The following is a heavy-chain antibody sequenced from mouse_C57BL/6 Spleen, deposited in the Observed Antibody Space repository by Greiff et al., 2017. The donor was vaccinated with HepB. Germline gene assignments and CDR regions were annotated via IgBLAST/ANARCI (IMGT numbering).Heavy chain of an antibody. J-gene: IGHJ2*01. CDR2: IDPSDSYT. D-gene: IGHD1-1*01. Sequence: VQLQQPGAELVKPGASVKLSCKASGYTFTSYWMQWVKQRPGQGLEWIGEIDPSDSYTNYNQKFKGKATLTVDTSSSTAYMQLSSLTSEDSAVYYCARLHYYYGSRYFDYWGQGTTLTVSS. V-gene: IGHV1-50*01. CDR1: GYTFTSYW. CDR3: ARLHYYYGSRYFDY.